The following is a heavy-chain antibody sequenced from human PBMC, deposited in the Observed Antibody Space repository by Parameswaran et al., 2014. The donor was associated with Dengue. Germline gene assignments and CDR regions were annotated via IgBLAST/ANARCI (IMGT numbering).Heavy chain of an antibody. CDR3: AREDHDYSGTSGPYPWFDP. D-gene: IGHD3-22*01. V-gene: IGHV4-59*01. Sequence: SETLSLTCTISGGYISSYYWSWLRQPPGKGLEWIGYIYYSGRTDYNPSLKSRVTISIDTSKNQFSLKLSSVTAADTAVYYCAREDHDYSGTSGPYPWFDPWGQGTLVTVSS. CDR1: GGYISSYY. CDR2: IYYSGRT. J-gene: IGHJ5*02.